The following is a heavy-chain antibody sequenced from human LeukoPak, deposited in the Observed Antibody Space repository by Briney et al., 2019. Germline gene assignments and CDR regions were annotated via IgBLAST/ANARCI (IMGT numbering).Heavy chain of an antibody. J-gene: IGHJ5*01. CDR1: GSTFNNYY. V-gene: IGHV1-2*02. D-gene: IGHD3-10*01. Sequence: ASVRVSCKASGSTFNNYYVHWERQAPGQGLEWMGWIDPNRGATNYARKFQDRVTMTRDTSINTDYMDLSRLRPNDTAVYYCAREGGSYYGTGSYGSRFFWLNSWGQGTLVTVSS. CDR2: IDPNRGAT. CDR3: AREGGSYYGTGSYGSRFFWLNS.